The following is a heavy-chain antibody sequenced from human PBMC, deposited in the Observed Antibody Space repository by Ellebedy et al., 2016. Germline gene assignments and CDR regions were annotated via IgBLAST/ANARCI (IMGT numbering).Heavy chain of an antibody. D-gene: IGHD2-2*01. CDR2: INPSGGST. Sequence: ASVKVSCXASGYTFTSYYMHWVRQAPGQGLEWMGIINPSGGSTSYAQKFQGRVTMTRDTSTSTVYMELSSLRSEDTAVYYCAGYCSSTSCYGDAFDIWGQGTMVTVSS. V-gene: IGHV1-46*03. J-gene: IGHJ3*02. CDR3: AGYCSSTSCYGDAFDI. CDR1: GYTFTSYY.